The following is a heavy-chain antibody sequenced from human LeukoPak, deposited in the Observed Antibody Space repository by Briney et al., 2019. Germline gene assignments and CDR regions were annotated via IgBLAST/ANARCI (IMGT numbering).Heavy chain of an antibody. CDR3: ARRGIAVAANGAFDY. D-gene: IGHD6-19*01. V-gene: IGHV4-59*01. J-gene: IGHJ4*02. Sequence: SETLSLTCTVSGGSISSYYWSWIRQPPGKGLEWIGYIYYSGSTNYNPSLKSRVTISVDTSKNQFSLKLSSVTAADTAVYYCARRGIAVAANGAFDYWGQGTLVTVSS. CDR2: IYYSGST. CDR1: GGSISSYY.